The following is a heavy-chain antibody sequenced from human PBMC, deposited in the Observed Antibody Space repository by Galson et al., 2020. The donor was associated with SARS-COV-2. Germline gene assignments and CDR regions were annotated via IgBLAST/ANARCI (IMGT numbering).Heavy chain of an antibody. D-gene: IGHD3-3*01. Sequence: ASVKVSCKASGYTFTNHDINWVRQATGQGLEWMGWMNPNSGNSGSSQKFQGRLTMTRNTSIGTAYMELNSLTFEDTAIYYCTRGWRLTIFGVITSYSYLDLWGRGTLVTVSS. J-gene: IGHJ2*01. V-gene: IGHV1-8*01. CDR2: MNPNSGNS. CDR3: TRGWRLTIFGVITSYSYLDL. CDR1: GYTFTNHD.